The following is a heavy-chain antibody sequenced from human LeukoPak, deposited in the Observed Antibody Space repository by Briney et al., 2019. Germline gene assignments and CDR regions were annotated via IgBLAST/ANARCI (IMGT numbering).Heavy chain of an antibody. J-gene: IGHJ6*03. CDR3: ARDGVYSGSPGYYMDV. Sequence: GASVKVSCKASGYTFTSYYMHWVRQAPGQGLEWMGIINPSGGSTSYAQKFQGRVTMTRDMSTSTVYMELSSLRSEDTAVYYCARDGVYSGSPGYYMDVWGKGTTVTVSS. CDR2: INPSGGST. V-gene: IGHV1-46*01. CDR1: GYTFTSYY. D-gene: IGHD1-26*01.